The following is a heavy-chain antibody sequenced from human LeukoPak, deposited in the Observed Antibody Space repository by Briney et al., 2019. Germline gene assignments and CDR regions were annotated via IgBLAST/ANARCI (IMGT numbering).Heavy chain of an antibody. Sequence: GGSLRLSCAASGFTFSSYEMNWVRQASGKGLEGGSYISSSGSTIYYADSVKGRFTISRDNAQNSLYLQMNSLRAEDTAVYYCARDSSNDYNFWSGYYTNYMDVWGKGTTVTVSS. D-gene: IGHD3-3*01. CDR1: GFTFSSYE. CDR3: ARDSSNDYNFWSGYYTNYMDV. J-gene: IGHJ6*03. V-gene: IGHV3-48*03. CDR2: ISSSGSTI.